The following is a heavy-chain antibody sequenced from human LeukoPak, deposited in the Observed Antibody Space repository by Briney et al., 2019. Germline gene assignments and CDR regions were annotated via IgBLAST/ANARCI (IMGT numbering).Heavy chain of an antibody. CDR1: GFTFSSYW. D-gene: IGHD6-19*01. CDR2: ISSDETST. Sequence: GGSLRLSCAASGFTFSSYWMHWVRQAPGKGLVWVSRISSDETSTSYAASVKGRFTVSRDNARNTLFLQMNSLRAEDTAVFYCARGWHDSRFDYWGQGALVTVSS. V-gene: IGHV3-74*01. J-gene: IGHJ4*02. CDR3: ARGWHDSRFDY.